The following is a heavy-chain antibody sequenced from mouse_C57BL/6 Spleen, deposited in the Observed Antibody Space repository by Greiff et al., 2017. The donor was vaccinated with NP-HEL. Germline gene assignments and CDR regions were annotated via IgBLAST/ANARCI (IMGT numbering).Heavy chain of an antibody. CDR1: GYTFTEYT. CDR2: FYPGSGSI. CDR3: ARREGRGYSKGAMDY. Sequence: QVQLKESGAELVKPGASVKLSCKASGYTFTEYTIHWVKQRPGQGLEWIGWFYPGSGSIKYNEKFKDKATLTADKSSSTVYMELSRLTSEDSAVYFCARREGRGYSKGAMDYWGQGTSVTVSS. D-gene: IGHD2-5*01. V-gene: IGHV1-62-2*01. J-gene: IGHJ4*01.